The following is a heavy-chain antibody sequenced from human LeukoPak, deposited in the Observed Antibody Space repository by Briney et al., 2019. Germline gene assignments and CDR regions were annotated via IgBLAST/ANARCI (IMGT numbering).Heavy chain of an antibody. CDR3: ARDPYNTILYRLAH. V-gene: IGHV3-23*01. D-gene: IGHD3-10*01. J-gene: IGHJ4*02. CDR1: GFAFGTYA. Sequence: PGGSLRLSCAGSGFAFGTYAMGWVRQAPGMGLEWVSSISADGQVTCYADSVEGRFTVSRDNSKSTLYLQLNSLRAEDTATYYCARDPYNTILYRLAHWGQGTLVTVSS. CDR2: ISADGQVT.